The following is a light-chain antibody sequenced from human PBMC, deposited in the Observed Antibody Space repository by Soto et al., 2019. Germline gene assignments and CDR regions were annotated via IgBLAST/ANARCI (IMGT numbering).Light chain of an antibody. CDR1: QSVGSN. CDR3: RQYNGWPPIT. V-gene: IGKV3-15*01. J-gene: IGKJ5*01. Sequence: TESPGARATPPCRASQSVGSNLAWCQQKPGQPPRVLIYGASTRAIGIPARFSGGRCGTEFTLTTISRLTAEFLVYYCRQYNGWPPITFGQGTRLEIK. CDR2: GAS.